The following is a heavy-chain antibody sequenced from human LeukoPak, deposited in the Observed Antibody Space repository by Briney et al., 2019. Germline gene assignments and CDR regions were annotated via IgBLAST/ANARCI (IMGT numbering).Heavy chain of an antibody. CDR1: GGSFSGYY. Sequence: SETLSLTCAVYGGSFSGYYWSWIRQPPGKGLEWIGEINHSGSTDYNPSLKSRLTISVDTSKNQFSLRLSFVTAADAAVYYCARGVGSSESNWFDPWGQGTLVTVSS. J-gene: IGHJ5*02. V-gene: IGHV4-34*01. CDR2: INHSGST. CDR3: ARGVGSSESNWFDP. D-gene: IGHD3-10*01.